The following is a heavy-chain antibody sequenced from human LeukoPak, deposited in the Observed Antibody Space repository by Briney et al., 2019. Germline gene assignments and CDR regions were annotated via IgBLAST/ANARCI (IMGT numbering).Heavy chain of an antibody. CDR1: GFTFSNYG. Sequence: GGSLRLSCTASGFTFSNYGMNWVRQAPGKGLEWVSFISGSSSYIYYTDSVKGRFTVSRDNARNSLFLQMNSLRVEVTAVYYCARGSSNVAARNNWFYPWGQGTLVTVSS. CDR3: ARGSSNVAARNNWFYP. V-gene: IGHV3-21*01. D-gene: IGHD6-6*01. CDR2: ISGSSSYI. J-gene: IGHJ5*02.